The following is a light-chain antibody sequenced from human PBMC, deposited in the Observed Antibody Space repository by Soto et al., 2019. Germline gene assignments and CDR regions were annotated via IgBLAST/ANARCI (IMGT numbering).Light chain of an antibody. CDR3: SSYTTSSTLV. CDR1: SSDVGGYNY. Sequence: QSALTQPASVSGSPGQSITISCTGTSSDVGGYNYVSWYQQHPAKAPKLMIYEVSNRPSGVSHRFSGSQSGNTASLTISGLQAEDEADYYCSSYTTSSTLVFGGGTKLTVL. J-gene: IGLJ3*02. V-gene: IGLV2-14*01. CDR2: EVS.